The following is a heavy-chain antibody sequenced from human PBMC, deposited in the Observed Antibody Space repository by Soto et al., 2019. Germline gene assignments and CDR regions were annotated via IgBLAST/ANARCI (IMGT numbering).Heavy chain of an antibody. J-gene: IGHJ4*02. V-gene: IGHV3-23*04. CDR2: ISGSGGST. CDR1: GFTFSSYA. Sequence: EVQLVESGGGLVKPGGSLRLSCAASGFTFSSYAMSWVRQAPGKGLEWVSAISGSGGSTYYADSVKGRFTISRDNSKNTLYLQMNSLRAEDTAVYYCAKDRWVIAAAGTRGFFDYWGQGTLVTVSS. D-gene: IGHD6-13*01. CDR3: AKDRWVIAAAGTRGFFDY.